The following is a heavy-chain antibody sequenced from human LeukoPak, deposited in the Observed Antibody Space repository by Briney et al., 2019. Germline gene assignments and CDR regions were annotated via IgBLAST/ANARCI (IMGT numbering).Heavy chain of an antibody. V-gene: IGHV3-49*04. J-gene: IGHJ4*02. CDR2: IRSKTYGGTT. Sequence: GGSLRLSCTASGFTFGEYAMSWVRQAPGEGLEWVGLIRSKTYGGTTEYAASVKGRFTISRDDSKSIAYLQMNSLKTEDTAVYYRTGGKGTGWYIDYWGQGTLVTVSS. CDR3: TGGKGTGWYIDY. CDR1: GFTFGEYA. D-gene: IGHD2-8*02.